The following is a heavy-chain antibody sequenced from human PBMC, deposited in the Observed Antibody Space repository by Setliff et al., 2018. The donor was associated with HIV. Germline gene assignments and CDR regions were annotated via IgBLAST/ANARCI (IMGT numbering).Heavy chain of an antibody. CDR2: IFYSETVYYGGRT. D-gene: IGHD1-26*01. CDR3: ANYIIGAGGRGN. J-gene: IGHJ4*02. CDR1: GDSISSNNYY. Sequence: KTSETLSLTCTVSGDSISSNNYYWGWIRQPPGKGPEWIGSIFYSETVYYGGRTYYSPSLWSRVAISVDTSKNEFSLKLNSMTAADTAVYYCANYIIGAGGRGNWGQGILVTVS. V-gene: IGHV4-39*07.